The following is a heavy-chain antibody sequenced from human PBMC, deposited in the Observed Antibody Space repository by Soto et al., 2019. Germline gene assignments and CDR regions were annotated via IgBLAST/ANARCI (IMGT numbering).Heavy chain of an antibody. D-gene: IGHD5-12*01. CDR2: ISIQSYGETT. CDR3: SAIFCESSGYDNWFDP. J-gene: IGHJ5*02. V-gene: IGHV3-49*03. Sequence: GSLRLSRTACGFTFRDYALIWFRRAPGKGLEWGGFISIQSYGETTEYAASVKGRFPISRDDSNRIAYLQVNILKTEPTAVYYCSAIFCESSGYDNWFDPWGQGTLGTVSS. CDR1: GFTFRDYA.